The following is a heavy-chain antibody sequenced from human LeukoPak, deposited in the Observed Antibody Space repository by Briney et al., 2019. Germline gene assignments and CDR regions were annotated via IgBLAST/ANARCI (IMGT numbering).Heavy chain of an antibody. Sequence: PSETLSLTCTVSGGSISSYYWSWIQQPPGKGLEWIGYIYYSGSTNYNPSLKSRVTISVDTSKNQFSLKLSSVTAADTAVYYCAGQPRLEVMLRIWGQGTMVTVSS. CDR3: AGQPRLEVMLRI. D-gene: IGHD3-16*01. CDR1: GGSISSYY. CDR2: IYYSGST. J-gene: IGHJ3*02. V-gene: IGHV4-59*08.